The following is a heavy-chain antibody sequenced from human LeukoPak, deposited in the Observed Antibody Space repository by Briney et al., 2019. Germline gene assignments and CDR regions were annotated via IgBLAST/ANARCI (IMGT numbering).Heavy chain of an antibody. CDR2: ISYDGSNK. J-gene: IGHJ4*02. Sequence: QPGRSLRLSCAASGFTFSSYGMHWVRQAPGKGLEWVAVISYDGSNKYYADSVEGRFTISRDNSKNTLYLQMNSLRAEDTAVYYCAKDRDGDYGFDYWGQGTLVTVSS. CDR1: GFTFSSYG. V-gene: IGHV3-30*18. D-gene: IGHD4-17*01. CDR3: AKDRDGDYGFDY.